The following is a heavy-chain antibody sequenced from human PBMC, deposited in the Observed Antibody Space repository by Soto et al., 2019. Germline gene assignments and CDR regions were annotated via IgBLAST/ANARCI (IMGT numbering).Heavy chain of an antibody. Sequence: QVQLVESGGGLVKPGGSLRLSCAASGFTFSDYYMSWIRQAPGKGLEWVSYISSSSSYTNYADSEKGRFTISRDNAKNSLYLHMNSLRAEDTAVYYCARDSGTHYYGMDVWGQGTTVTVSS. V-gene: IGHV3-11*05. CDR1: GFTFSDYY. CDR2: ISSSSSYT. CDR3: ARDSGTHYYGMDV. J-gene: IGHJ6*02. D-gene: IGHD1-26*01.